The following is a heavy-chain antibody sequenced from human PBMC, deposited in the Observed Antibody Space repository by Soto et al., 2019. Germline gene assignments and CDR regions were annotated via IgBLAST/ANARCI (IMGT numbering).Heavy chain of an antibody. D-gene: IGHD2-15*01. CDR3: ARDPVVAAHRGNWFDP. CDR1: GFTFDDYA. Sequence: PGGSLRLSCAASGFTFDDYAMHWVRQAPGKGLEWVSGLSWNSGSIAYADSVKGRFTISRDNAKNSLYLQMNSLRAEDTAVYYCARDPVVAAHRGNWFDPWGQGTLVTVSS. V-gene: IGHV3-9*01. CDR2: LSWNSGSI. J-gene: IGHJ5*02.